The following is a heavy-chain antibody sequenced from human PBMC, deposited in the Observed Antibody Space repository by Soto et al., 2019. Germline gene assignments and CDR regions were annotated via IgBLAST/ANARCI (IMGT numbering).Heavy chain of an antibody. CDR1: GYNFTSYG. V-gene: IGHV1-18*01. J-gene: IGHJ3*02. CDR3: ARDLYYSSGRYFDYEAIDS. Sequence: AVKVSCKASGYNFTSYGISWVRQAPGQGLEWMGWISPHNDRTKYARRFQDRVTMTTETPTSTVYMELASLRSDDTAGYYCARDLYYSSGRYFDYEAIDSWGQG. D-gene: IGHD6-19*01. CDR2: ISPHNDRT.